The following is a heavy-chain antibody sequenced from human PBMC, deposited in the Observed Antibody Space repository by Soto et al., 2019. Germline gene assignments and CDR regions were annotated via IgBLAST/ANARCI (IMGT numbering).Heavy chain of an antibody. CDR2: ISGRGGST. J-gene: IGHJ4*02. D-gene: IGHD3-16*02. CDR3: AKPSPITFGGVIVPYFDY. V-gene: IGHV3-23*01. CDR1: GFTFSSYA. Sequence: GGSLRFPCSASGFTFSSYAMRWVRQPPGKGLEWVSAISGRGGSTYYADSVKGRFTISRDNSKNTLYLQMNSLRAEDTAVYYCAKPSPITFGGVIVPYFDYWGQGTLVTVSS.